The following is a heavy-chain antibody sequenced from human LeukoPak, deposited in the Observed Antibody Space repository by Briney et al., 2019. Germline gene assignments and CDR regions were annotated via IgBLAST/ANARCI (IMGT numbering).Heavy chain of an antibody. J-gene: IGHJ6*02. CDR3: ARAPTTVTTRRAYYYYGMDV. CDR1: GYTFTSYG. V-gene: IGHV1-18*01. CDR2: ISAYNGNT. Sequence: ASVKVSCKASGYTFTSYGISWVRQAPGQGLEWMGWISAYNGNTNYAQKLQGRVTMTTDTSTSTAYMELRSLRSDDTAVYYCARAPTTVTTRRAYYYYGMDVWGQGTTVTVSS. D-gene: IGHD4-17*01.